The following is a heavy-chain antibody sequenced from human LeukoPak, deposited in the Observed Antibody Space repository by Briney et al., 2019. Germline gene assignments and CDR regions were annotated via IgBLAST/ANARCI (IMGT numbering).Heavy chain of an antibody. J-gene: IGHJ6*02. Sequence: SGGSLRLSCAASGFTFSSYGMHWVRQAPGKGLEWVAVIWYDGSNKYYADSVNGRFTISRDNSKNTLYLQMNSLRAEYTAVYYCGRNPTLYYYSSGYYPTNYYYYGMDVWGQGTTVTVSS. CDR3: GRNPTLYYYSSGYYPTNYYYYGMDV. CDR1: GFTFSSYG. D-gene: IGHD3-22*01. CDR2: IWYDGSNK. V-gene: IGHV3-33*01.